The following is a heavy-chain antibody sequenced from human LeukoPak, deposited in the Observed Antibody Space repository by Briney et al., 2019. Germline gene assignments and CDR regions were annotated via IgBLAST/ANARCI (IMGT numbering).Heavy chain of an antibody. V-gene: IGHV3-21*01. D-gene: IGHD3-22*01. CDR2: ISSSSSYI. CDR1: GFTFSSYA. CDR3: ATDYYDSSGYYYNPYYFDY. J-gene: IGHJ4*02. Sequence: PGGSLRLSCAASGFTFSSYAMSWVRQAPGKGLEWVSSISSSSSYIYYADSVKGRFTISRDNAKNSLYLQMNSLRAEDTAVYYCATDYYDSSGYYYNPYYFDYWGQGTLVTVSS.